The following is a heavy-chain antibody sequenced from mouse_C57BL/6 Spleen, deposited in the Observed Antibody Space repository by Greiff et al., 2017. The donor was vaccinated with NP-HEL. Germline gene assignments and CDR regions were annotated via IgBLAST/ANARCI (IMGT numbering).Heavy chain of an antibody. J-gene: IGHJ4*01. CDR2: ISRGSSTI. D-gene: IGHD2-12*01. CDR1: GFTFSDYG. V-gene: IGHV5-17*01. Sequence: EVQRVESGGGLVKPGGSLKLSCAASGFTFSDYGMHWVRQAPEKGLEWVAYISRGSSTIYYAHTLKGRFTISRDNAKNTRFLQMTSLMSEDAALYYCARAYSHYYAMDYWGQGTSVTVSS. CDR3: ARAYSHYYAMDY.